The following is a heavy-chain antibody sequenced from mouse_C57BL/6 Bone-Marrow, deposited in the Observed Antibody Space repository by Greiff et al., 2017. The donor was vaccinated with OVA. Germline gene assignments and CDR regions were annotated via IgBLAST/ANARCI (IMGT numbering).Heavy chain of an antibody. Sequence: DVKLVESGGDLVKPGGSLKLSCAASGFTFSSYGMSWVRQTPDKRLEWVATISSGGSYTYYPDSVKGRFTISRDNAKNTLYLQMSSLKSEDTAMYYCARPRGAMDYWGQGTSVTVSS. CDR3: ARPRGAMDY. J-gene: IGHJ4*01. CDR2: ISSGGSYT. CDR1: GFTFSSYG. V-gene: IGHV5-6*02.